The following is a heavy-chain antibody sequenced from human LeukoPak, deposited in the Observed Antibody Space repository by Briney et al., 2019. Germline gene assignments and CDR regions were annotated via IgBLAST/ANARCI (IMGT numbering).Heavy chain of an antibody. CDR2: INSDGSST. Sequence: GGSLRLSCAASGFTFSSYWMHWVRQAPGKGLVWVSRINSDGSSTSYAGSVKGRFTISRDNAKNSLYLQMNSLRAEDTAVYYCARDRVEWTPRFLVQYYYMDVWGKGTTVTVSS. V-gene: IGHV3-74*01. J-gene: IGHJ6*03. CDR3: ARDRVEWTPRFLVQYYYMDV. CDR1: GFTFSSYW. D-gene: IGHD3-3*01.